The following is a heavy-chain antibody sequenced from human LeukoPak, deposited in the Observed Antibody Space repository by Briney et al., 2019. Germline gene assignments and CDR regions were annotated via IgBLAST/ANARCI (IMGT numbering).Heavy chain of an antibody. Sequence: GGSLRLSCAASGFTFSSYAMSWVRQAPGKGLEWVSAISGSGGSTYYADSVKGRFTISRDNSKNTLYLQMNSLRAKDTAVYYCAKGPYDFWSGYPRYFDYWGQGTLVTVSS. D-gene: IGHD3-3*01. CDR3: AKGPYDFWSGYPRYFDY. CDR2: ISGSGGST. V-gene: IGHV3-23*01. CDR1: GFTFSSYA. J-gene: IGHJ4*02.